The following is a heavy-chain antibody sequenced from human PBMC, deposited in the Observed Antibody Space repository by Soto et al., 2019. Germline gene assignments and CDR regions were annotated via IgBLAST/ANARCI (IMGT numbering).Heavy chain of an antibody. Sequence: ASETLSLTCTVSGGSISSYYWSWIRQPPGKGLEWIGYIYYSGSTNYNPSLKSRVTISVDTSKNQFSLQLNSVTSEDTAVYYCATETAVVRGVRNAFDFWGQGTMVTVSS. J-gene: IGHJ3*01. CDR2: IYYSGST. CDR3: ATETAVVRGVRNAFDF. D-gene: IGHD3-10*01. CDR1: GGSISSYY. V-gene: IGHV4-59*12.